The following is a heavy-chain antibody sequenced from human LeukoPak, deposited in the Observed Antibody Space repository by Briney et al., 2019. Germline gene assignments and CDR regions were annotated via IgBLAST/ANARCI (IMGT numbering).Heavy chain of an antibody. Sequence: GGSLRLSCAASGFTFSSWAMSWVRQAPGKGLEWVSAISSSGGSTYYADSVKGRFTISRDNSKNTLYLQMNSLRAEDTAVYYCAHKYESGWYDYWGQGTLVTVSS. V-gene: IGHV3-23*01. CDR3: AHKYESGWYDY. D-gene: IGHD6-19*01. CDR1: GFTFSSWA. CDR2: ISSSGGST. J-gene: IGHJ4*02.